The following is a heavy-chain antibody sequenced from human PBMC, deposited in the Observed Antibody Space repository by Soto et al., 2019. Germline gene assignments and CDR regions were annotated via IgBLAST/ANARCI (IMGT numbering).Heavy chain of an antibody. Sequence: QVQLVQSGAEVKKPGSSVKVSCKASGGTFSNSVISWVRQAPGQGLEWMGIISPDGGSTRYSQKFQARITMTRDTSTSTVYMELSSLRSEDTAIYYCARAPRGGVIIVITWAQIDYWGQGTLVTVSS. V-gene: IGHV1-46*01. D-gene: IGHD3-10*01. CDR2: ISPDGGST. CDR3: ARAPRGGVIIVITWAQIDY. CDR1: GGTFSNSV. J-gene: IGHJ4*02.